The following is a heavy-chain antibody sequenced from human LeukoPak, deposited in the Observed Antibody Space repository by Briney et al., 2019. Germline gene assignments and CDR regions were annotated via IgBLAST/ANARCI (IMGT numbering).Heavy chain of an antibody. D-gene: IGHD3-10*01. CDR3: ARVHGSGLYYYYMDV. CDR2: ISSSGSTI. Sequence: PGGSLRLSCAASGFTFSDYYMSWIRQAPGKGLEWVSYISSSGSTIYYADSVKGRFTISRDNAKNSLYLQMNRLRAEDTAAYYCARVHGSGLYYYYMDVWGKGTTVTISS. V-gene: IGHV3-11*01. J-gene: IGHJ6*03. CDR1: GFTFSDYY.